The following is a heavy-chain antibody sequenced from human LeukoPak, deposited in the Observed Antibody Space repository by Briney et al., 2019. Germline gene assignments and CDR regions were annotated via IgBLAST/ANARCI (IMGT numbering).Heavy chain of an antibody. J-gene: IGHJ4*02. CDR3: AKDRWPRHYGDYGLVQGF. D-gene: IGHD4-17*01. CDR1: GFTFSSYA. V-gene: IGHV3-23*01. Sequence: GGSLRLSCAASGFTFSSYAMSWVRQAPGKGLEWVSAISGSGGSTYYADSVKGRFTISRDNSKNTLYLQMNSLRAEDTAVYYCAKDRWPRHYGDYGLVQGFWGQGTLVTVSS. CDR2: ISGSGGST.